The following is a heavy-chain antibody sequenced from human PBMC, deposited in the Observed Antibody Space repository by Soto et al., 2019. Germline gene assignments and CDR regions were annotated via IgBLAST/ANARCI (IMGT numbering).Heavy chain of an antibody. D-gene: IGHD2-15*01. CDR1: GFTFSSYG. Sequence: PGGSLRLSCAASGFTFSSYGMHWVRQAPGKGLEWVAVISYDGSNKYYADSVKGRFTISRDNSKNTLYLQMNSLRAEDTAVYYCAKDILDRDYYYGMDVWGQGTTVTVYS. CDR2: ISYDGSNK. CDR3: AKDILDRDYYYGMDV. J-gene: IGHJ6*02. V-gene: IGHV3-30*18.